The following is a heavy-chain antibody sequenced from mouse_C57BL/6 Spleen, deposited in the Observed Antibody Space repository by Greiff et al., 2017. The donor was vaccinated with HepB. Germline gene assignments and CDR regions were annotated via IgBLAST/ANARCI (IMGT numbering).Heavy chain of an antibody. Sequence: QVQLQQSGAELVRPGASVTLSCKASGYTFTDYEMHWVKQTPVHGLEWIGAIDPETGGTAYNQKFKGKAILTADKSSSTAYMELRSLTSEDSAVYYCTRPDSSGYDGWFAYWGQGTLVTVSA. CDR1: GYTFTDYE. D-gene: IGHD3-2*02. CDR3: TRPDSSGYDGWFAY. V-gene: IGHV1-15*01. CDR2: IDPETGGT. J-gene: IGHJ3*01.